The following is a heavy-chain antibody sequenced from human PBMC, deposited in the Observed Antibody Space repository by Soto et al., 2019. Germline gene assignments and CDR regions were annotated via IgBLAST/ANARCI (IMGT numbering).Heavy chain of an antibody. J-gene: IGHJ4*02. Sequence: PSETLSLTCTVSGGSISTTSYFWGWIRQPPGKGLEWVGSIYYSGITYYNPSLKSRVTLSIDTSKNQFSLNLSSVTAADTAVYYCARRSRVPAAVFDSWGQGTLVTVS. V-gene: IGHV4-39*01. CDR3: ARRSRVPAAVFDS. D-gene: IGHD2-2*01. CDR2: IYYSGIT. CDR1: GGSISTTSYF.